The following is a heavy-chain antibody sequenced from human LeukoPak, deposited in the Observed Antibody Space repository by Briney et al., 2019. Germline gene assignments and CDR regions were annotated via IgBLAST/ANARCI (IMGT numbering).Heavy chain of an antibody. CDR1: GYTFTGHY. V-gene: IGHV1-2*02. CDR2: INPKNAGT. Sequence: VASVKVSCKASGYTFTGHYMHWVRQAPGQGLEWMGWINPKNAGTNYAQKFQGRVTMTRDTSTGTAYMELSRLRSDDTAVYYCARGYCSGGSCYSYYYYNYMDVWGKGTTVTVSS. CDR3: ARGYCSGGSCYSYYYYNYMDV. J-gene: IGHJ6*03. D-gene: IGHD2-15*01.